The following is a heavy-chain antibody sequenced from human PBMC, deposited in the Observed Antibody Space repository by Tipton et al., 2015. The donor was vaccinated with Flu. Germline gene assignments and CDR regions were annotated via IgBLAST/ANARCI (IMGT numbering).Heavy chain of an antibody. CDR3: ARTPRGSVGFRGQYFDL. D-gene: IGHD3-10*01. V-gene: IGHV4-59*12. CDR2: IYYSGST. Sequence: GLVKPSETLSLTCTVSGGSISSYYWSWIRQPPGKGLEWIGYIYYSGSTNYNPSLKSRVTISVDTSKNQFSLKLSSVTAADTAVYYCARTPRGSVGFRGQYFDLWGRGTLVTVSS. CDR1: GGSISSYY. J-gene: IGHJ2*01.